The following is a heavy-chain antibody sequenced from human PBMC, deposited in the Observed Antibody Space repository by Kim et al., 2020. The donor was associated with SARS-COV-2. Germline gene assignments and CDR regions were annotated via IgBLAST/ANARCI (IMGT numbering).Heavy chain of an antibody. D-gene: IGHD4-17*01. V-gene: IGHV3-33*01. Sequence: YADSVKGRFTISRDNSKNTLYLQMNSLRAEDTAVYYCAREKGHDYGGMDVWGQGTTVTVSS. CDR3: AREKGHDYGGMDV. J-gene: IGHJ6*02.